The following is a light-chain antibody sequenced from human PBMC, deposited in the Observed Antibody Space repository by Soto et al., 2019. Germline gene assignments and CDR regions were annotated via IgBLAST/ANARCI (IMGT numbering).Light chain of an antibody. CDR2: GAS. CDR1: QSVSSN. V-gene: IGKV3-15*01. Sequence: VVMTHSPDTLSVSPWERATLSCRASQSVSSNLAWYQQKLGQAPRLLIYGASTRATGISARFSGSGSGTEFTLTITSLQSEDFAVYCCQQYNNWPLTFGPGTRLEIK. CDR3: QQYNNWPLT. J-gene: IGKJ5*01.